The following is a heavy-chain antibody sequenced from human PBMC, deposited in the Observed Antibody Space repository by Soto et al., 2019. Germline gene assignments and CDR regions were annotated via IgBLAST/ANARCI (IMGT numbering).Heavy chain of an antibody. J-gene: IGHJ4*02. CDR2: ISYDGSNK. CDR3: AREYSSSSSPFDY. Sequence: QVQLVESGGGVVQPGSSLRLSCAASGFTFSSYAMHWVRQAPGKGLEWVAVISYDGSNKYYADSVKGRFTISRDNSKNTLYLQMNSLRAEDTAVYYCAREYSSSSSPFDYWGQGTLVTVSS. V-gene: IGHV3-30-3*01. CDR1: GFTFSSYA. D-gene: IGHD6-6*01.